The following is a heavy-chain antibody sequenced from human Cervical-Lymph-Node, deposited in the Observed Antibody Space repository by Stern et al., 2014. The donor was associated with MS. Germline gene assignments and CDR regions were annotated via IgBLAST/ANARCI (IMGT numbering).Heavy chain of an antibody. CDR1: GGTFSSYA. V-gene: IGHV1-69*09. Sequence: MQLVESGAEVTKPGSSVKVSCKASGGTFSSYAISWVRQAPGQGLEWMGRIIPILGIANYAQKFQGRVTITADKSTSTAYMELSSLRSEDTAVYYCARPPQNYYGMDVWGQGTTVTVSS. CDR3: ARPPQNYYGMDV. J-gene: IGHJ6*02. CDR2: IIPILGIA.